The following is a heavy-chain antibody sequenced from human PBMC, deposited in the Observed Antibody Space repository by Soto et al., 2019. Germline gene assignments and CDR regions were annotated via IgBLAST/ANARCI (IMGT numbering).Heavy chain of an antibody. CDR3: ATRSHVLRYFDWLPYYYMDV. D-gene: IGHD3-9*01. V-gene: IGHV4-59*08. J-gene: IGHJ6*03. CDR2: IYYSGST. CDR1: GGSISSYY. Sequence: SETLSLTCTVSGGSISSYYWSWIRQPPGKGLEWIGYIYYSGSTNYNPSLKSRVTISVDTSKNQFSLKLSSVTAADTAVYYCATRSHVLRYFDWLPYYYMDVWGKGTTVTVSS.